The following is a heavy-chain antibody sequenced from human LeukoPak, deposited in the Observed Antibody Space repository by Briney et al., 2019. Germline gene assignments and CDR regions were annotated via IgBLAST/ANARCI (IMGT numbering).Heavy chain of an antibody. CDR3: ARGADFWSGYYHNWFDP. D-gene: IGHD3-3*01. CDR1: GGSFSGYY. Sequence: PSETLSLTCAVYGGSFSGYYWSWIRQPPGKGLEWIGEINHSGSTNYNPSLKSRVPISVDTSKNQFSLKLSSVTAADTAVYYCARGADFWSGYYHNWFDPWGQGTLVTVSS. CDR2: INHSGST. J-gene: IGHJ5*02. V-gene: IGHV4-34*01.